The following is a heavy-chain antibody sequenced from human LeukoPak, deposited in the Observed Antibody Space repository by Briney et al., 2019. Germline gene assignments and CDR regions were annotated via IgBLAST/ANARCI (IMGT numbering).Heavy chain of an antibody. J-gene: IGHJ4*02. D-gene: IGHD3-10*01. CDR1: GFTFSSYA. CDR3: AKDLGIMVRGARFDY. CDR2: ISGSGGST. V-gene: IGHV3-23*01. Sequence: GGSLRLSCAASGFTFSSYAMSWVRQAPGKGLEWVSAISGSGGSTYYADSVKGRFTISRDNSKNTLYLQMNSLRAEDTAVYYCAKDLGIMVRGARFDYWGQGNLVTVSS.